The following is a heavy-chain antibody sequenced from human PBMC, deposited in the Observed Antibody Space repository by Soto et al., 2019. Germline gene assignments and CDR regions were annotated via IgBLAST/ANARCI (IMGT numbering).Heavy chain of an antibody. V-gene: IGHV4-30-2*06. J-gene: IGHJ4*02. CDR3: ARAYDFWSGSLDS. D-gene: IGHD3-3*01. CDR2: ISQSGST. CDR1: GGSVSSGDYT. Sequence: QLQLQESGSGLVRPSQTLSLTCTVSGGSVSSGDYTWNWIRQSPGKGLEWIGYISQSGSTDYNPSLKSRVTISVDRSKNQFSLRLSSVTAADTAFYFCARAYDFWSGSLDSWGQGTLATVSS.